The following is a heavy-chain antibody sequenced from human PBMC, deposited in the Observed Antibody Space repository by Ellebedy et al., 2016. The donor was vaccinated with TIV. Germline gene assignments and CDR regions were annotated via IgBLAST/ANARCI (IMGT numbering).Heavy chain of an antibody. J-gene: IGHJ4*02. D-gene: IGHD4-17*01. CDR2: VSYDGASK. CDR1: GFTFSSYG. V-gene: IGHV3-30*03. Sequence: GESLKISCAASGFTFSSYGIHWVRQAPGKGLEWVAVVSYDGASKYYADSVKGRFTISRDNSKSTLYLQMNSLRAEDTAVYYCARDSAVTPSYFDYWGQGTLVTVSS. CDR3: ARDSAVTPSYFDY.